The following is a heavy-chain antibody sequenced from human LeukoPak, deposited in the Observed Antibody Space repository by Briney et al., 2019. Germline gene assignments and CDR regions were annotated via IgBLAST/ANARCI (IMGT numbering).Heavy chain of an antibody. Sequence: GGSLRLSCAASGFTFSSYGMHWVRQAPGKGLEWVAVIWYDGSNKYYADSVKGRFTISRDNSKNTLYLQMNSLRAEDTAVYYCARDPYSSPSLSGLDYWGQGTLVTVSS. CDR2: IWYDGSNK. CDR3: ARDPYSSPSLSGLDY. D-gene: IGHD6-6*01. J-gene: IGHJ4*02. CDR1: GFTFSSYG. V-gene: IGHV3-33*01.